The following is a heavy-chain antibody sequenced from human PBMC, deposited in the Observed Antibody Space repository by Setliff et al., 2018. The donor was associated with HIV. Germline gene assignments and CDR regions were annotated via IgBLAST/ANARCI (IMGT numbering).Heavy chain of an antibody. Sequence: ASVKVSCKASGYTFTDYYMHWVRQAPGQGLEWMGWINPNSGGPNYAQKFQGRVTMTRDTSISTAYMALSRLRSDDTAVYYCAGDAGHIVVVVAAYYYYMDVWGKGTTVTVSS. V-gene: IGHV1-2*02. J-gene: IGHJ6*03. CDR3: AGDAGHIVVVVAAYYYYMDV. CDR1: GYTFTDYY. D-gene: IGHD2-15*01. CDR2: INPNSGGP.